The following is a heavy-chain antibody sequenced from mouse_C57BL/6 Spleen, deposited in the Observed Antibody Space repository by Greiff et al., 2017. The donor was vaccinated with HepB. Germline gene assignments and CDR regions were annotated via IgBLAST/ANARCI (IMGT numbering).Heavy chain of an antibody. CDR2: IYPSDSET. V-gene: IGHV1-61*01. J-gene: IGHJ4*01. Sequence: VQLKQPGAELVRPGSSVKLSCKASGYTFTSYWMDWVKQRPGQGLEWIGNIYPSDSETHYNQKFKDKATLTVDKSSSTAYMQLSSLTSEDSAVYYCARGGYYGSSSYYYAMDYWGQGTSVTVSS. CDR1: GYTFTSYW. D-gene: IGHD1-1*01. CDR3: ARGGYYGSSSYYYAMDY.